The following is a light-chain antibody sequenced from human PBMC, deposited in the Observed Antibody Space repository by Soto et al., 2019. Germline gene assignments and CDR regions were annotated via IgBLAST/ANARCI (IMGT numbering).Light chain of an antibody. V-gene: IGKV3-20*01. CDR3: QQYGSSPLT. J-gene: IGKJ5*01. CDR2: GAS. Sequence: EIVLTQSPCTLSLSPGERATLSCRASQSVSSSYLAWYQQKPGQAPRLLIYGASSRATGTPDRFSGSGSGTDFTLTISRLEPEDFAVYYCQQYGSSPLTFGQGTRMEL. CDR1: QSVSSSY.